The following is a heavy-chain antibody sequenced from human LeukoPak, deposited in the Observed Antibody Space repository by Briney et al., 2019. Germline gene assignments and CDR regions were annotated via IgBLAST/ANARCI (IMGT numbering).Heavy chain of an antibody. Sequence: GGSLRLSCAASGSTFSSNYMSWVRQAPGKGLEWVSVIYSGVSTYYADSVKGRFTISRDNSKNTLYLQMNSLRAEDTAVYYCATSSGVGGGYYYGMDVWGQGTTVTVSS. J-gene: IGHJ6*02. CDR1: GSTFSSNY. D-gene: IGHD2-15*01. CDR3: ATSSGVGGGYYYGMDV. CDR2: IYSGVST. V-gene: IGHV3-53*01.